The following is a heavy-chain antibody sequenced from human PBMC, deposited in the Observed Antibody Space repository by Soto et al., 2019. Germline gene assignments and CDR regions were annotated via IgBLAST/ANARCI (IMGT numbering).Heavy chain of an antibody. D-gene: IGHD5-18*01. V-gene: IGHV4-31*03. J-gene: IGHJ5*02. CDR2: IYYSGST. Sequence: NPSETLSLTCTVSGGSISSGGYYWSWIRQHPGKGLEWIGYIYYSGSTYYNPSLKSRVTISVDTSKNQFSLKLSSVTAADTAVYYCARDQRYSYGNSDWFDPWGQGTLVTVSS. CDR3: ARDQRYSYGNSDWFDP. CDR1: GGSISSGGYY.